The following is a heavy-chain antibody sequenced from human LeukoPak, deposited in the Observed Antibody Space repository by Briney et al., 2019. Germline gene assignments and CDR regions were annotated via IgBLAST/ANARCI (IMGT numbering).Heavy chain of an antibody. CDR3: AKADIVATWSFDY. Sequence: PGRSLRLSCAASGFTFSSYGMHWVRQAPGKGLEWVADISYDGSNKYYADSVKGRFTISRDNSKNTLYLQMNSLRAEDTAVYYCAKADIVATWSFDYWGQGTLVTVSS. CDR2: ISYDGSNK. D-gene: IGHD5-12*01. J-gene: IGHJ4*02. CDR1: GFTFSSYG. V-gene: IGHV3-30*18.